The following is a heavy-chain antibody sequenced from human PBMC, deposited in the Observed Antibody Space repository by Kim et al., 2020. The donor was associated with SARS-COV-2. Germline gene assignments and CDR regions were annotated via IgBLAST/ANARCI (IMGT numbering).Heavy chain of an antibody. Sequence: SETLSLTCAVYGGSFSGYYWSWIRQPPGKGLEWIGEINHSGSTNYNPSLKSRVTISVDTSKNQFSLKLSSVTAADTAVYYCARVVISNCSSTSCYVWGGYYYYYYMDVWGKGITVTVAS. CDR1: GGSFSGYY. CDR2: INHSGST. V-gene: IGHV4-34*01. CDR3: ARVVISNCSSTSCYVWGGYYYYYYMDV. J-gene: IGHJ6*03. D-gene: IGHD2-2*01.